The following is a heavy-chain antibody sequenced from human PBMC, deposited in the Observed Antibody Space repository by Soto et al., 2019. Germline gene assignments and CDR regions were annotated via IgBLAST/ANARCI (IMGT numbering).Heavy chain of an antibody. J-gene: IGHJ3*02. V-gene: IGHV3-21*01. CDR2: ISSSTSYI. Sequence: GGSLRISCAASGFTFSSYSMNWVRQAPGKGLEWVSSISSSTSYIYHADSVKGRFTISRDNARNSLYLQMNSLRAEDTAVYYCARDAYGALASDAFDIWGQGTMVTVSS. CDR3: ARDAYGALASDAFDI. CDR1: GFTFSSYS. D-gene: IGHD4-17*01.